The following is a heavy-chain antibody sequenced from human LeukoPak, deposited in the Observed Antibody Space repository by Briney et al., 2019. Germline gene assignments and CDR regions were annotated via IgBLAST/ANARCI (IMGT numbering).Heavy chain of an antibody. CDR2: MLNSAST. V-gene: IGHV4-59*08. CDR3: ARHYDFWSGYNWFDP. D-gene: IGHD3-3*01. Sequence: SETLSLTCTVSGDSVSGGSISSYYWSWIRQPPGKGLEWVGYMLNSASTNNNPSLKSRVTISVDTSKNQFSLKLSSVTAADTAVYYCARHYDFWSGYNWFDPWGQGTLVTVSS. J-gene: IGHJ5*02. CDR1: GGSISSYY.